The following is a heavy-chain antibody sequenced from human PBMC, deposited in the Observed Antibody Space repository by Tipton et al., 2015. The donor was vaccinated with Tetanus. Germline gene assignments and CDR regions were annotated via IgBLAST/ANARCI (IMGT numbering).Heavy chain of an antibody. CDR2: IYYSGST. Sequence: TLSLTCTVSGGSVSSGSYYWSWIRQPPGKGLEWIGYIYYSGSTNYNPSLKSRVTISVDTSKNQFSLKLSSLTAADTAVYYCARDSFGDGGVASSGYHITNYGMDVWGQGTTVTVSS. CDR3: ARDSFGDGGVASSGYHITNYGMDV. D-gene: IGHD3-22*01. V-gene: IGHV4-61*01. J-gene: IGHJ6*02. CDR1: GGSVSSGSYY.